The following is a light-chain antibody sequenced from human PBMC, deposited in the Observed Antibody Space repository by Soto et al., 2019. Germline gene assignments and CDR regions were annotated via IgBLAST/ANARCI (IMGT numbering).Light chain of an antibody. CDR2: LNSDGSH. V-gene: IGLV4-69*01. CDR1: SGHSSYA. CDR3: QTWGTGPVV. J-gene: IGLJ2*01. Sequence: QSVLTQSPSASASLGASVKLTCTLSSGHSSYAIAWHQQQPEKGPRDLMKLNSDGSHSKGDGIPDRFSGSSSGAERYLNISSLQSEDEADYYCQTWGTGPVVFGGGTKLTVL.